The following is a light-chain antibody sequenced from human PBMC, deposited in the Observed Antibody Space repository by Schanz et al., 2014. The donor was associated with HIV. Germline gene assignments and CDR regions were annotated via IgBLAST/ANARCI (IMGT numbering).Light chain of an antibody. V-gene: IGLV1-44*01. Sequence: QSVLTQPPSASGTPGQRVTISCSGSTSNVGSRSEDWYQQLPGAAPKLLIYYTHLRPSGVTDRFSGSKSGASSSLTISGLQSEDEADYYCAAWDVLLNGPVFGGGTQLTVL. J-gene: IGLJ7*01. CDR3: AAWDVLLNGPV. CDR1: TSNVGSRS. CDR2: YTH.